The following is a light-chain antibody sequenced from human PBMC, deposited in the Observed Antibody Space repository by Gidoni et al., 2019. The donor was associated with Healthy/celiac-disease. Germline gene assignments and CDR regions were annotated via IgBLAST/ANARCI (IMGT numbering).Light chain of an antibody. V-gene: IGLV3-21*02. Sequence: SYVLTQPPSVSVAPGQTARITCGGNNIGSKSVHWCQQKPGQAPVLVVYDDSDRPSGSPERFSGSNSGNTATLTISRVEAGDEADYYCQVWDSSSDHPVFGTGTKVTVL. CDR3: QVWDSSSDHPV. CDR2: DDS. J-gene: IGLJ1*01. CDR1: NIGSKS.